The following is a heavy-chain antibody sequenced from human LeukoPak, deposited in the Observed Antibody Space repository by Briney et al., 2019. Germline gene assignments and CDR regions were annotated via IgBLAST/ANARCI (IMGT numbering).Heavy chain of an antibody. V-gene: IGHV4-34*01. CDR1: GGSFSGYY. CDR3: ARVALSTLRYFDWLSPDYGMDV. J-gene: IGHJ6*02. CDR2: INHSGST. Sequence: SETLSLTCAVYGGSFSGYYWSWIRQPPGKGLEWIGEINHSGSTNYNPSLKSRVTISVDTSKNQFSLKLSSVTAADTAVYYCARVALSTLRYFDWLSPDYGMDVWGQGTTVTVSS. D-gene: IGHD3-9*01.